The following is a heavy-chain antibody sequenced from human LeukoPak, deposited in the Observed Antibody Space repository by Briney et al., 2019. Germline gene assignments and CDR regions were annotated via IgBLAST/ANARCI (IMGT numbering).Heavy chain of an antibody. J-gene: IGHJ4*01. CDR3: ATSLHVPYSALDY. CDR2: ISGSGGDT. V-gene: IGHV3-23*01. D-gene: IGHD5-18*01. CDR1: GFTFSSYG. Sequence: GGSLRLSCAASGFTFSSYGMHWVRQGPGKGLEWVSAISGSGGDTFYADSVKGRFTISRDNSKNTLYLQMNSLRAEDTAVYYCATSLHVPYSALDYWGHGTLVTVSS.